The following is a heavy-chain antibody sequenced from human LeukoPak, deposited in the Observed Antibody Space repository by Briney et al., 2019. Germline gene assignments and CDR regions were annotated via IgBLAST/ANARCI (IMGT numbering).Heavy chain of an antibody. D-gene: IGHD3-3*01. CDR1: GFTFSSYS. CDR3: ARGRITGDFWSGLGSSFDP. CDR2: TSSSSSYI. J-gene: IGHJ5*02. Sequence: RTGGSLRLSCAASGFTFSSYSMNWVRQAPGKGLEWVSSTSSSSSYIYYADSVKGRFTISRDNAKNSLYLQMNSLRAEDTAVYYCARGRITGDFWSGLGSSFDPWGQGTLVTVSS. V-gene: IGHV3-21*01.